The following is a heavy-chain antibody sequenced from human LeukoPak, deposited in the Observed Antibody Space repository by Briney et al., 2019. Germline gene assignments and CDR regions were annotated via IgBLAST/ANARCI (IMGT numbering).Heavy chain of an antibody. V-gene: IGHV4-59*01. CDR3: ARAPPLLPLGVMGYCDY. CDR2: IHYSGST. CDR1: GGSFRSDY. D-gene: IGHD1-1*01. J-gene: IGHJ4*02. Sequence: SETLSLTCTVSGGSFRSDYCTWIRQPPGKGPEWIGYIHYSGSTNFNPSLKSRVTISIDTSKNQFSLNLRSVTAADTAVYFCARAPPLLPLGVMGYCDYWGQGALVTVSS.